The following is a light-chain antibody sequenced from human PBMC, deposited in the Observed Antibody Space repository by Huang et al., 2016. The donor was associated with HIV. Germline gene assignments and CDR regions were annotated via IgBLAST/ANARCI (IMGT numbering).Light chain of an antibody. CDR1: QSVASN. V-gene: IGKV3-15*01. J-gene: IGKJ1*01. CDR2: DTS. Sequence: EIVMTQSPATLSVSPGERATLSCRASQSVASNLAWFQQKPGQAPRLLIFDTSTRATGIPVRFSGSGSGTEFTLTISSLQSEDFAVYYCQQYKYWPRAFGQGTKVEIK. CDR3: QQYKYWPRA.